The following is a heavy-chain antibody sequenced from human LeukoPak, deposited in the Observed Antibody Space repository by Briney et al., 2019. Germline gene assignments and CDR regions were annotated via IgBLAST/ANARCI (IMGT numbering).Heavy chain of an antibody. CDR1: DGSISSYY. CDR3: ARNQHSYDSSGPGYWYFDL. D-gene: IGHD3-22*01. V-gene: IGHV4-59*01. CDR2: IYHSGST. Sequence: SETLSLPCTVSDGSISSYYWSWIRQPPGKGLEWIGYIYHSGSTNYNPSLKSRVTISVDTSKNEFSLKLSSVTAADTAMYYCARNQHSYDSSGPGYWYFDLWGRGTLVTVSS. J-gene: IGHJ2*01.